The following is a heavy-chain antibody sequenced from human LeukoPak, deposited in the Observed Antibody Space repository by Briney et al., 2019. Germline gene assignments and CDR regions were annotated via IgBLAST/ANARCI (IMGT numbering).Heavy chain of an antibody. CDR2: IISSTRTI. CDR1: GFTFSSYT. CDR3: AELGITMIGGV. Sequence: GGSLRLSCAASGFTFSSYTMNWVRQAPGKVLEGVSYIISSTRTIYYADSVKGRLTISRDNAKNSLYLQMNSLRAEDTAVYYCAELGITMIGGVWGKGTTVTISS. J-gene: IGHJ6*04. D-gene: IGHD3-10*02. V-gene: IGHV3-48*01.